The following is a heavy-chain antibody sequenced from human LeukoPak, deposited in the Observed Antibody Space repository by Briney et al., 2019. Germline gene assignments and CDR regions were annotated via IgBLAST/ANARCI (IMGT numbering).Heavy chain of an antibody. Sequence: ASVKVSCKAAGYTFTGYYMHWGRQAPGPGLEWMGRISPNSGGTSYVQTFQGRVTMTRDTSISTAYMELSMLRSDDTAVYYCAREPPSEYSGSYKYFENWGQGTLVTVSS. CDR2: ISPNSGGT. J-gene: IGHJ4*02. D-gene: IGHD1-26*01. CDR3: AREPPSEYSGSYKYFEN. CDR1: GYTFTGYY. V-gene: IGHV1-2*02.